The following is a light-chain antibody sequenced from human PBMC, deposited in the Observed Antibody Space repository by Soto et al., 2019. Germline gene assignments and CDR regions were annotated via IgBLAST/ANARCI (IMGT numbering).Light chain of an antibody. Sequence: QPVLTQPPSASGTPGQRVTISCSGSSSNIGNNNVNWFQQLPGTAPKLLIYSNNQRPSGVPDRFSGAKSGTSASLAISGLQSEDEADYYCAAWDDSLNGDVFGTGTKLTVL. CDR2: SNN. CDR3: AAWDDSLNGDV. J-gene: IGLJ1*01. CDR1: SSNIGNNN. V-gene: IGLV1-44*01.